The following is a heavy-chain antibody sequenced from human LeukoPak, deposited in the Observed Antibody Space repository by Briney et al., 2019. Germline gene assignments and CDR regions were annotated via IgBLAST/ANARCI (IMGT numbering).Heavy chain of an antibody. V-gene: IGHV4-4*07. D-gene: IGHD6-6*01. J-gene: IGHJ4*02. CDR1: GGSISSYY. Sequence: SETLSLTCTVSGGSISSYYWSWIRQPAGKGLEWIGRIYTSGSTNYNPSLKSRVTMSVDTSKNQFSLKLSSVTAADTAVYYCARADYSSSSMPFDYWGQGTLVTASS. CDR3: ARADYSSSSMPFDY. CDR2: IYTSGST.